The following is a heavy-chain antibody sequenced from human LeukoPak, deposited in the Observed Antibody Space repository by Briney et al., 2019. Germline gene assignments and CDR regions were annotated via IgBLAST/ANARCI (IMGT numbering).Heavy chain of an antibody. CDR2: IIPIFGTA. Sequence: GASVKVSCKASGGTFSSYAISWVRQAPGQGLEWMGGIIPIFGTANYAQKFQGRVTITADESTSTAYMELSSLRSEDTAVYYCAFSRYCSSTSCTNPTIIMDVWGKGPTVTVSS. D-gene: IGHD2-2*01. V-gene: IGHV1-69*01. J-gene: IGHJ6*04. CDR1: GGTFSSYA. CDR3: AFSRYCSSTSCTNPTIIMDV.